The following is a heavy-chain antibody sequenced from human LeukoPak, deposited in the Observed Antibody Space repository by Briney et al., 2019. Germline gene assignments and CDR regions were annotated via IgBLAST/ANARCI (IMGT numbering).Heavy chain of an antibody. V-gene: IGHV3-7*01. CDR1: GFTFSSYS. CDR3: ARAGYYDSSGDAFDI. D-gene: IGHD3-22*01. J-gene: IGHJ3*02. Sequence: PGGSMRLSCAASGFTFSSYSMDWVRQAPGKGLEWVANIKQDGSEKYYVDSVKGRFTISRDNAKNSLYLQTNSLRAEDTAVYYCARAGYYDSSGDAFDIWRQGTMVTVSS. CDR2: IKQDGSEK.